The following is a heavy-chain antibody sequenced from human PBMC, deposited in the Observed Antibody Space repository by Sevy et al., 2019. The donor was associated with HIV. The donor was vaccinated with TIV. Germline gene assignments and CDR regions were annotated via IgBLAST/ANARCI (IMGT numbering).Heavy chain of an antibody. CDR3: AKDRSGGSYSSYLDY. CDR1: GFTFSSYG. V-gene: IGHV3-30*02. D-gene: IGHD1-26*01. J-gene: IGHJ4*02. CDR2: IRYDGSNN. Sequence: GGSLRLSCAVSGFTFSSYGMHWVRQAPGKGLEWVAFIRYDGSNNYYADSVKGRLTMSRDNSKNTLYLEMNSLRTEDTAVYYCAKDRSGGSYSSYLDYWGQGTLVTVSS.